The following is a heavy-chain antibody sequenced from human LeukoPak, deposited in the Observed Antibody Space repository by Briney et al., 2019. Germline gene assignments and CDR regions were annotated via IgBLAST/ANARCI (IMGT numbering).Heavy chain of an antibody. V-gene: IGHV4-34*01. D-gene: IGHD2-15*01. CDR3: ARGEVVVVVAATLMYNWFDP. CDR2: INHSGST. CDR1: GGSFSGYY. Sequence: PSETLSLTCAVYGGSFSGYYWTWIRQTPGKGLEWIGEINHSGSTKYNPSLKSRVTISIDTSKNQFSLKVSSVTAADTAVYYCARGEVVVVVAATLMYNWFDPWGQGTLVTVSS. J-gene: IGHJ5*02.